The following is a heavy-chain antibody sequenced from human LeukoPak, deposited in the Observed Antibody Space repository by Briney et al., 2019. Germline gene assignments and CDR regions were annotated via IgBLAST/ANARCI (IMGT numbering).Heavy chain of an antibody. CDR3: ARDVTGTSDNWFDP. CDR1: GGSFSGYY. D-gene: IGHD1-20*01. Sequence: SETLSLTCAVYGGSFSGYYWSWIRQPPGKGLEWIGEINHSGSTNYNPSLKSRVTISVDTSKNQFSLKLGSVTAADTAVYYCARDVTGTSDNWFDPWGQGTLVTVSS. V-gene: IGHV4-34*01. J-gene: IGHJ5*02. CDR2: INHSGST.